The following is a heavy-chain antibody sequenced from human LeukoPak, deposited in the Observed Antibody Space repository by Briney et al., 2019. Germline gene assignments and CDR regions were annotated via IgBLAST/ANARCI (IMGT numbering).Heavy chain of an antibody. V-gene: IGHV4-61*01. Sequence: SETLSLTCTVSGGSVSNSLHYWSWIRQPPGKGLEYIGYIYYNGDTSYNPSLKNRLIISIDTSSNQFSLRLNSMTAAATAMYYCARGLRAASWRSYDYWGQGSLVTVSS. CDR1: GGSVSNSLHY. D-gene: IGHD6-25*01. CDR2: IYYNGDT. CDR3: ARGLRAASWRSYDY. J-gene: IGHJ4*02.